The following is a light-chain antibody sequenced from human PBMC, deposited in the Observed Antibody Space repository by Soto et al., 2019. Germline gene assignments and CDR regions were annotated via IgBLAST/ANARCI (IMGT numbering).Light chain of an antibody. J-gene: IGLJ3*02. V-gene: IGLV2-8*01. CDR2: EVT. CDR1: SSDVGAYNY. CDR3: SSFASSNTGV. Sequence: QSALTQPPSASGSPGQSVTISCTGTSSDVGAYNYVSWYQQHAGKAPKLVIYEVTKRPSGVPDRFSGSKSANTASLTVSGLQAEDEADYYCSSFASSNTGVFGGGTTLTVL.